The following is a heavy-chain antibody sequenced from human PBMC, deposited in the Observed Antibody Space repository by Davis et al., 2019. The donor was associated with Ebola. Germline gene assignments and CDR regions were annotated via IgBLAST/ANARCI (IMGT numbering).Heavy chain of an antibody. V-gene: IGHV3-30*18. CDR3: AKTADPTWYYGMDV. Sequence: PGGSLRLSCAASGFTFSSYWMHWVRQAPGKGLEWVAVISYDGSNKYYADSVKGRFTISRDNSKNTLYLQMNSLRAEDTAVYYCAKTADPTWYYGMDVWGQGTTVTVSS. CDR2: ISYDGSNK. CDR1: GFTFSSYW. J-gene: IGHJ6*02. D-gene: IGHD6-19*01.